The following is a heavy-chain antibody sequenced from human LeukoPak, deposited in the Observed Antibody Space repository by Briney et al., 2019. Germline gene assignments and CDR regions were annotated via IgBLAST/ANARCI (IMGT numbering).Heavy chain of an antibody. V-gene: IGHV3-7*01. CDR1: GFTFCNYW. Sequence: PGGSLRLSCATSGFTFCNYWMSWVRQAPGKGLEWVANMKEDGSEINYVDSVKGRFTISRDNAQDSLYLQMNSLRAEDTAVYYCVRDRSYSNFDYWGQGTLVTVSS. D-gene: IGHD1-26*01. CDR3: VRDRSYSNFDY. J-gene: IGHJ4*02. CDR2: MKEDGSEI.